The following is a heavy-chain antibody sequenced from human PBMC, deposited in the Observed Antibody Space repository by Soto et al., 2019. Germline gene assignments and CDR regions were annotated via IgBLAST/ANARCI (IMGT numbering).Heavy chain of an antibody. V-gene: IGHV1-8*01. CDR3: ARADYYDRSGYLLPCGY. J-gene: IGHJ4*02. D-gene: IGHD3-22*01. Sequence: QVQLVQSGAEVKKHGASVKVSCKASGYTFTSYDINWVRQATGQGLEWMGWMNPNSGNTGYAQKFQGRVTMTRNTSISTAYMELSSLRSEDTAVYYCARADYYDRSGYLLPCGYWGQGTLVTVSS. CDR1: GYTFTSYD. CDR2: MNPNSGNT.